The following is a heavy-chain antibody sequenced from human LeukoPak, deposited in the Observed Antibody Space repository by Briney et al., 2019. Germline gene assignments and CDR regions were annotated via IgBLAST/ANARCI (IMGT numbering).Heavy chain of an antibody. Sequence: ASVKLSCKASGYTFTGYYMHWVRQAPGQGLEWMGWINPNSGGTNYAQKFQGRVTMTRDTSISTAYMELSRLRSDDTAVYYCARIVPIAAAGDDYWGQGTLVTVSS. V-gene: IGHV1-2*02. J-gene: IGHJ4*02. CDR2: INPNSGGT. CDR1: GYTFTGYY. CDR3: ARIVPIAAAGDDY. D-gene: IGHD6-13*01.